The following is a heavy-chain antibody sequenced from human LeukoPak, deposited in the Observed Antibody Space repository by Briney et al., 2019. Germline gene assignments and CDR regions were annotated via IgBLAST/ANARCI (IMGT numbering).Heavy chain of an antibody. CDR3: ARDQGNNWFDP. Sequence: SVKVSSKASVVTFSIYTISCVRQAPGQGLEWMGRIIPILGIANYAQKFQGRVTITADKSTSTAYMELSSLRSEDTAVYYCARDQGNNWFDPWGQGTLVTVSS. CDR1: VVTFSIYT. J-gene: IGHJ5*02. CDR2: IIPILGIA. V-gene: IGHV1-69*04.